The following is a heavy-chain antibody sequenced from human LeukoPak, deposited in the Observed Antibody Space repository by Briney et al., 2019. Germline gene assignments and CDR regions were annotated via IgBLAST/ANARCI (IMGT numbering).Heavy chain of an antibody. V-gene: IGHV1-69*05. Sequence: GSSVKVSCKASGGTFSSYAISWVRRAPGQGLEWMGRIIPIFGTANYAQKFQGRVTITTDESTSTAYMELSSLRSEDTAVYYCATPTPYCSSTSCYSQYAFDIWGQGTMVTVSS. CDR2: IIPIFGTA. D-gene: IGHD2-2*02. CDR1: GGTFSSYA. CDR3: ATPTPYCSSTSCYSQYAFDI. J-gene: IGHJ3*02.